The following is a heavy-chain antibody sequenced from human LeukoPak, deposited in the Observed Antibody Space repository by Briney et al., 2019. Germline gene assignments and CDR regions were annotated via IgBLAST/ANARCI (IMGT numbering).Heavy chain of an antibody. CDR3: ARASYSYDISGWVPFDY. D-gene: IGHD3-22*01. Sequence: SETLSLTCTVSGYSISTGYYWSWIRQPAGKGLEWIGRIYTSGSTTYNPSLKSRVTISGDTSENQFSLRLSSVTAADTAVYYCARASYSYDISGWVPFDYWGQGTLVTVSS. CDR1: GYSISTGYY. CDR2: IYTSGST. V-gene: IGHV4-61*02. J-gene: IGHJ4*02.